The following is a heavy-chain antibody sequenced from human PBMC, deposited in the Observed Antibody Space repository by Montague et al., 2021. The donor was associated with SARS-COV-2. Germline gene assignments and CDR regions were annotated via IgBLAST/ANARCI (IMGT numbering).Heavy chain of an antibody. CDR2: FYSVGST. CDR3: ARETMTADAFDI. J-gene: IGHJ3*02. CDR1: GASVGSSD. V-gene: IGHV4-59*02. D-gene: IGHD1-14*01. Sequence: SETLSLTCTVSGASVGSSDWGWIRQSPGKGLEWIGYFYSVGSTDYNPSLKSRVSISRDPSKNQFSLNVRSVTAADTAVYYCARETMTADAFDIWGQGTMVTVSS.